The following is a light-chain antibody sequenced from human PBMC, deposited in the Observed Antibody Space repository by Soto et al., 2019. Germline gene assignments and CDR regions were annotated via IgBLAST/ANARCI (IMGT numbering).Light chain of an antibody. CDR2: DVS. Sequence: QSALTQPRSVSGSPGQSVTISCTGSSSDIGGYRYVSWYQQYPGKAPKLMIYDVSQRPSGVPDRFSGSTSGNTASLTISGLQAEDEADYYCCSYAGSYVFGPGTRSPS. V-gene: IGLV2-11*01. CDR1: SSDIGGYRY. CDR3: CSYAGSYV. J-gene: IGLJ1*01.